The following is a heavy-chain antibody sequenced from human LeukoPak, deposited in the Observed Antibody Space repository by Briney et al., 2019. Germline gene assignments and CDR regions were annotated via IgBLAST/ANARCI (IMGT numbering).Heavy chain of an antibody. CDR3: ARRFGEASDC. Sequence: GRSLRLSCAASGFTFSSYGMHWVRQAPGKGLEWVAVIWYDGSNKYYADSVKGRFTISRDNSKNTLNLQMNSLKAEDTAVYYCARRFGEASDCWGQGTLVTVSS. D-gene: IGHD3-10*01. J-gene: IGHJ4*02. V-gene: IGHV3-33*01. CDR2: IWYDGSNK. CDR1: GFTFSSYG.